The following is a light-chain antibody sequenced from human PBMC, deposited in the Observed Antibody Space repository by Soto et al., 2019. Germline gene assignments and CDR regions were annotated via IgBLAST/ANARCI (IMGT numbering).Light chain of an antibody. Sequence: QSVLTQPASLSGSPGQSITISCTGTSSDVGGYNYVSWYQQHPGKAPKLMIYDVSNRPSGVSNRFSGSKSGNTASLTISGLQAEDEADYYWSSYTSSSTPLVFGTGTKVTVL. J-gene: IGLJ1*01. CDR3: SSYTSSSTPLV. CDR2: DVS. V-gene: IGLV2-14*01. CDR1: SSDVGGYNY.